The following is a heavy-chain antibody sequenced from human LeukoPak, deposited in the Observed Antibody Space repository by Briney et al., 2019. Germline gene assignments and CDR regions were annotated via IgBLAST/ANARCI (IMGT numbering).Heavy chain of an antibody. Sequence: GRPLRLSSAASGIPLSTFAMPWFGQAPGKGLEWVAIISYDGSNKYYADSVKGRFTISRDNSKNTLYLQMNTLRGEDTAVYYCAKDRNRHCDYWGQGTLVTVSS. J-gene: IGHJ4*02. CDR3: AKDRNRHCDY. CDR2: ISYDGSNK. D-gene: IGHD1-14*01. V-gene: IGHV3-30*18. CDR1: GIPLSTFA.